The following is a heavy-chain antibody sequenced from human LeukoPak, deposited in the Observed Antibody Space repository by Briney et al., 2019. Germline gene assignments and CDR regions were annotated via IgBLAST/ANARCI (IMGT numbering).Heavy chain of an antibody. Sequence: ASVKLSCMASGYTFTSYGISWVRQAPGQGLEWMGWISAYNGNTNYAQKLQGRVTMTTDTSTSTAYMELRSLRSDDTAVYYCARGSNYYGSGSYFVWFDPWGQGTLVTVSP. CDR1: GYTFTSYG. D-gene: IGHD3-10*01. CDR3: ARGSNYYGSGSYFVWFDP. J-gene: IGHJ5*02. V-gene: IGHV1-18*01. CDR2: ISAYNGNT.